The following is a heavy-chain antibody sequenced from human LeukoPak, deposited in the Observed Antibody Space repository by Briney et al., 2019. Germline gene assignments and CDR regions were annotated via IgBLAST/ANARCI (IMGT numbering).Heavy chain of an antibody. Sequence: PGRSLRLSCAASGFTFDDYAMHWVRQAPGKGLEWVSGISWNSGSIGYADSVKGRFTISRDNSKNTLYLQMNSLGAEDTAVYYCARDKLVGVDYFDYWGQGTLVTVSS. CDR2: ISWNSGSI. D-gene: IGHD1-26*01. CDR3: ARDKLVGVDYFDY. J-gene: IGHJ4*02. CDR1: GFTFDDYA. V-gene: IGHV3-9*01.